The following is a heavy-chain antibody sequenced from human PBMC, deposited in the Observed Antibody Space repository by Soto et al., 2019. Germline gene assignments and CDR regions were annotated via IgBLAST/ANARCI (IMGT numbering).Heavy chain of an antibody. CDR2: INSDGTST. J-gene: IGHJ4*02. V-gene: IGHV3-74*01. CDR1: GSTFSWHW. CDR3: ARFGNSYDSSGFLY. D-gene: IGHD3-22*01. Sequence: GGSLRLSCAASGSTFSWHWMHWVRQAPGKALVWVSRINSDGTSTSIADSVKGRFTISRDNAKNTLYLQMNSLRPDDTAVYYCARFGNSYDSSGFLYWGQGTPVTVS.